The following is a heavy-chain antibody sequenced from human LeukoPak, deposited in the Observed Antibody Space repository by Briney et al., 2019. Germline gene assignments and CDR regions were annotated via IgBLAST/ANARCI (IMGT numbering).Heavy chain of an antibody. CDR1: GYPFISYG. CDR3: ARVFYFYDTSGPQYSFDY. Sequence: ASVKVSCKPSGYPFISYGLSWVRQAPGQRLEWMGWIRAYNGDTNYAQRLQGRVTMTTDTSTTTAYMELRSLRSDDTAVYYCARVFYFYDTSGPQYSFDYWGQGTLVTVSS. D-gene: IGHD3-22*01. J-gene: IGHJ4*02. CDR2: IRAYNGDT. V-gene: IGHV1-18*04.